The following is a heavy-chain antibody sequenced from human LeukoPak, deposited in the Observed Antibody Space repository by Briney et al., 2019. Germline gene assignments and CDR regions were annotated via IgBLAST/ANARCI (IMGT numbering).Heavy chain of an antibody. CDR3: ARAGVVVPAARGYFDL. Sequence: SVKVSCKASGGTFSSYAISWVRQAPGQGLEWMGGIIPIFGTANYAQKFQGRVTITTDESTSTAYMELSSLRSEDTAVYYCARAGVVVPAARGYFDLWGRGTLVTVAS. CDR1: GGTFSSYA. V-gene: IGHV1-69*05. J-gene: IGHJ2*01. D-gene: IGHD2-2*01. CDR2: IIPIFGTA.